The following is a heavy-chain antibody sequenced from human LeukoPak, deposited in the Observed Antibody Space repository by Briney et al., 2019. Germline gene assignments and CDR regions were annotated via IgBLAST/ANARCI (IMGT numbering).Heavy chain of an antibody. CDR1: GYSISSGYY. V-gene: IGHV4-38-2*01. J-gene: IGHJ5*02. Sequence: SETLSLTCAVSGYSISSGYYWGWIRPPPGKGLEWIGSIYHSGSTYYNPSLKSRVTISVDTSKHQFSLKLSSVTAADTAVYYCARRGSGLVVAATPWFDPWGQGTLVTVSS. CDR3: ARRGSGLVVAATPWFDP. D-gene: IGHD2-15*01. CDR2: IYHSGST.